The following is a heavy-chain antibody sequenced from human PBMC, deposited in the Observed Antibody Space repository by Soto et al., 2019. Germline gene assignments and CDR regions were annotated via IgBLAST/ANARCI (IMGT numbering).Heavy chain of an antibody. D-gene: IGHD6-6*01. CDR3: ARLAEYSSSSSYYGMDV. Sequence: PXESLKVSWKCFGNRFTSYLVGWVLRMPGKGLEWMRIIYPGDSDTRYSPSFQGQVTISADKSISTAYLQWSSLKASDTAMYYCARLAEYSSSSSYYGMDVWGQGTTVTVSS. CDR1: GNRFTSYL. CDR2: IYPGDSDT. J-gene: IGHJ6*02. V-gene: IGHV5-51*01.